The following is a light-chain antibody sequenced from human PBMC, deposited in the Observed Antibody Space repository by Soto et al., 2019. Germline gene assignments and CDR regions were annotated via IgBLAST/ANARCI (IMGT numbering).Light chain of an antibody. Sequence: IHLTQSPSSLSASFLYIVTITCXASQGISNSLAWYQQKPGKAPKLLMYLASTLQSGVPPRFSGTGSGTNFTLTISSLQPEDFATYYCQQLIRFPTKFGQGTKVDIK. CDR1: QGISNS. CDR3: QQLIRFPTK. V-gene: IGKV1-9*01. CDR2: LAS. J-gene: IGKJ1*01.